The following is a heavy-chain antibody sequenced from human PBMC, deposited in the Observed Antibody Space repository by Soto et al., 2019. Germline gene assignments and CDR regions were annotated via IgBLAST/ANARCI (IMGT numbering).Heavy chain of an antibody. CDR2: IDSSGEK. D-gene: IGHD6-19*01. Sequence: QVTLKESGPVLVKPTETLTLRCTVSGLSITDSEMGVSWIRHPPVQPLEWLAHIDSSGEKSYRTVLKSRLAISKDTSKSQIVLTMTNMDPADTATYYCARRHLAVAVSPWFDPWGQGIPVTVSS. V-gene: IGHV2-26*01. J-gene: IGHJ5*02. CDR3: ARRHLAVAVSPWFDP. CDR1: GLSITDSEMG.